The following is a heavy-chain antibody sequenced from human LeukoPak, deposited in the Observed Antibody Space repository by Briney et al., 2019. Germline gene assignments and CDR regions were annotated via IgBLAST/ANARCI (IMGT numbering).Heavy chain of an antibody. V-gene: IGHV3-23*01. Sequence: GGSLRLSCAASGFTFSNSAMSWVRQAPGKGLERVSTLSGSGITTYYADSVKGRFTISRDNSKNTLYLQMNSLRAEDTAVYYCAKGIYSSGWSYFDYWGHGTLVTVSS. CDR1: GFTFSNSA. CDR3: AKGIYSSGWSYFDY. CDR2: LSGSGITT. J-gene: IGHJ4*01. D-gene: IGHD6-19*01.